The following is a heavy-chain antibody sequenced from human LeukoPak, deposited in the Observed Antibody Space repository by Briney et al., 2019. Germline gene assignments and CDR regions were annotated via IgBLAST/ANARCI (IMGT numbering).Heavy chain of an antibody. CDR1: GGSVSSCY. V-gene: IGHV4-59*02. CDR3: ARDSGGMDV. CDR2: IYYSVST. Sequence: SETLCLTCTVSGGSVSSCYWSGIRQPPGKELEWIGYIYYSVSTNYNPSLKSRVTISVDTSKNQFSLKLSSVTAADTAVYYCARDSGGMDVWGQGTTVTVSS. J-gene: IGHJ6*02.